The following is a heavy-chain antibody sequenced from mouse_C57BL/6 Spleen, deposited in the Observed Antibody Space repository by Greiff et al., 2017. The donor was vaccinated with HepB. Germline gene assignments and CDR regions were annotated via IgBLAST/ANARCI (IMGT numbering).Heavy chain of an antibody. V-gene: IGHV1-72*01. CDR3: AREVITTETWFAY. J-gene: IGHJ3*01. CDR1: GYTFTSYW. D-gene: IGHD1-1*01. CDR2: IDPNSGGT. Sequence: VQLQQPGAELVKPGASVKLSCKASGYTFTSYWMHWVKQRPGRGLEWIGRIDPNSGGTKYNEKVKSKATLTVDKPSSTAYMQLSSLTYEDSAVYYCAREVITTETWFAYWGQGTLVTVSS.